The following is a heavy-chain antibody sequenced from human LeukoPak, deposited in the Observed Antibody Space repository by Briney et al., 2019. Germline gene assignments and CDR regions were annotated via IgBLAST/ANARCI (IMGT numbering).Heavy chain of an antibody. CDR3: AIDHSDSSGYLRYFQH. D-gene: IGHD3-22*01. J-gene: IGHJ1*01. V-gene: IGHV3-30*03. Sequence: GGSLRLSCAASGFTFSSYGMHWVRQAPGKGLEWVAVISYDGSNKYYADSVKGRFTISRDNSKNTLYLQMNSLRAEDTAVYYCAIDHSDSSGYLRYFQHWGQGTLVTVSS. CDR2: ISYDGSNK. CDR1: GFTFSSYG.